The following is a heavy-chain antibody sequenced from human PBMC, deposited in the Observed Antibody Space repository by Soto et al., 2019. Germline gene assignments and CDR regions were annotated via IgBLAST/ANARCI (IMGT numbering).Heavy chain of an antibody. CDR3: ARDTHDIVVVPAAMPASFDY. CDR2: ISSSSSYI. J-gene: IGHJ4*02. Sequence: GGSLRLSCAASGFTFSSYSMNWVRQAPGKGLEWVSSISSSSSYIYYADSVKGRFTISRDNAKNSLYLQMNSLRAEETAVYYCARDTHDIVVVPAAMPASFDYWGQGTLVTVSS. D-gene: IGHD2-2*01. V-gene: IGHV3-21*01. CDR1: GFTFSSYS.